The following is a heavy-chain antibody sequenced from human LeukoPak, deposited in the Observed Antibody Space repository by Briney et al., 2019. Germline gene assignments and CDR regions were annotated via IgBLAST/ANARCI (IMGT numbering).Heavy chain of an antibody. Sequence: ASVKVSCKASGGTLSSNIVIWVRQAPGQGLEWMGWMNPNSGNTGYAQKFQGRVTMTRNTSISTAYMELSSLRSEDTAVYYCAREGGSIDWFDPWGQGTLVTVSS. CDR2: MNPNSGNT. D-gene: IGHD3-16*01. J-gene: IGHJ5*02. CDR3: AREGGSIDWFDP. V-gene: IGHV1-8*02. CDR1: GGTLSSNI.